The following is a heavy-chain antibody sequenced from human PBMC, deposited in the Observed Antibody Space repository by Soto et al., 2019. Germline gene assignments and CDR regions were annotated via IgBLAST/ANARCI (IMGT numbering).Heavy chain of an antibody. Sequence: SGFTFSSYGMHWVRQAPGKGLEWVAVISYDGSNKYYADSVKGRFTISRDNSKNTLYLQMNSLRAEDTAWYYCAKDLIGVGYSYGYGDYYYGMDVLGQGTRVT. CDR3: AKDLIGVGYSYGYGDYYYGMDV. CDR2: ISYDGSNK. J-gene: IGHJ6*02. V-gene: IGHV3-30*18. D-gene: IGHD5-18*01. CDR1: GFTFSSYG.